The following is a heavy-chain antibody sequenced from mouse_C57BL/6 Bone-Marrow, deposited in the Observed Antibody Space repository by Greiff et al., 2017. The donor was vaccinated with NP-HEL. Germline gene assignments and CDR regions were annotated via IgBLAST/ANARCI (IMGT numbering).Heavy chain of an antibody. CDR3: TTYYSNPYYFDY. CDR2: IDPENGDT. D-gene: IGHD2-5*01. V-gene: IGHV14-4*01. J-gene: IGHJ2*01. CDR1: GFNIKDDY. Sequence: VQLQQPGAELVRPGASVKLSCTASGFNIKDDYMHWVKQRPEQGLEWIGWIDPENGDTEYASKFQGKATITADTSSNTAYLQLSSLTSEDTAVYYCTTYYSNPYYFDYWGQGTTLTVSS.